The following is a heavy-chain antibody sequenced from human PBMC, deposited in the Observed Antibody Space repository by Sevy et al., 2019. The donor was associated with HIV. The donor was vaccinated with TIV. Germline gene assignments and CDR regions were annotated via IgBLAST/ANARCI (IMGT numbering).Heavy chain of an antibody. V-gene: IGHV3-48*03. CDR2: ISSSGSLI. J-gene: IGHJ4*02. CDR3: TRDLPPSATTVAHFDY. Sequence: GGSLRLSCAASGFNFSSFEMNWVRQTPGKGLEWVSFISSSGSLIYYADSVKGRFTISRDNAKNSLYLQMNSLRAEDTGVYYCTRDLPPSATTVAHFDYWGQGTLVTVSS. CDR1: GFNFSSFE. D-gene: IGHD4-17*01.